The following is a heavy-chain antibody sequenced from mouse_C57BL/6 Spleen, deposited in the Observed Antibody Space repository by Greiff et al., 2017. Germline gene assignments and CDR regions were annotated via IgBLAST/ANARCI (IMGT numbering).Heavy chain of an antibody. CDR3: ARRVDYDYDGYAMDY. CDR2: IYPRSGNT. V-gene: IGHV1-81*01. CDR1: GYTFTSYG. J-gene: IGHJ4*01. D-gene: IGHD2-4*01. Sequence: VQLQESGAELARPGASVKLSCKASGYTFTSYGISWVKQRTGQGLEWIGEIYPRSGNTYYNEKFKGKATLTADKSSSTAYMELRSLTSEDSAVYFCARRVDYDYDGYAMDYWGQGTSVTVSS.